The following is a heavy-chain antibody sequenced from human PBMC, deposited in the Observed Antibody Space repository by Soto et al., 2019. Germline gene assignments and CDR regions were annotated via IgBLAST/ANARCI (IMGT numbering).Heavy chain of an antibody. CDR2: IYYSGST. CDR3: ARVTTSIAARPFDY. CDR1: GGSISSGDYY. V-gene: IGHV4-30-4*01. J-gene: IGHJ4*02. D-gene: IGHD6-6*01. Sequence: TSETLSLTCTVSGGSISSGDYYWSWIRQPPGKGLEWIGYIYYSGSTYYNPSLKSRVTISVDTSKNQFSLKLSSVTAADTAVYYCARVTTSIAARPFDYWGQGTLVTVSS.